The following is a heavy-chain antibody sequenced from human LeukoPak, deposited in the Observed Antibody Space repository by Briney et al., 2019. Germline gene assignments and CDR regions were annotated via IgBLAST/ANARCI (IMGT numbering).Heavy chain of an antibody. Sequence: GASVKVSCKASGGTFSSYAISWVRQAPGQGLERMGGIIPIFGTANYAQKFQGRVTITADESTSTAYMELSSLRSEDTAVYYCARGDDSSGQPRWGQGTLVTVSS. CDR2: IIPIFGTA. CDR1: GGTFSSYA. V-gene: IGHV1-69*01. D-gene: IGHD3-22*01. J-gene: IGHJ4*02. CDR3: ARGDDSSGQPR.